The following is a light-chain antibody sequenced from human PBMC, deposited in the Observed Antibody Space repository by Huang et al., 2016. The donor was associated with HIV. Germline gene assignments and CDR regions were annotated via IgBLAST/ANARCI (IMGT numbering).Light chain of an antibody. Sequence: DIVLTQSPATLSLSPGERATLSCRASQNVTDALAWFRQKPGQAPSLLIYRAADRGAGTSAWVSGSVSRTDFTLSHSSLEPEDYAIYDCQERIHWPRLTGGGGTKVEIK. CDR2: RAA. J-gene: IGKJ4*01. CDR1: QNVTDA. V-gene: IGKV3-11*01. CDR3: QERIHWPRLT.